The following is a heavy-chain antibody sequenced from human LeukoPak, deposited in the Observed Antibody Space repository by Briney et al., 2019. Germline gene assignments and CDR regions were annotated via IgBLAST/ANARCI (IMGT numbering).Heavy chain of an antibody. Sequence: GGSLRLSCVASQFTFSDYSMNWVRQAPGKGLEWVSSISGGSTYIYYADSVKGRFTISRDNAKNSLYLQMNSLRAEDTAVYYCARVVRYGDCDYWGQGTLVTVSS. CDR1: QFTFSDYS. CDR2: ISGGSTYI. V-gene: IGHV3-21*04. CDR3: ARVVRYGDCDY. D-gene: IGHD4-17*01. J-gene: IGHJ4*02.